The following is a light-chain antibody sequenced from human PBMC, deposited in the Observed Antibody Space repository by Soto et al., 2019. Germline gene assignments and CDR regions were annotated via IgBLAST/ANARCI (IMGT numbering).Light chain of an antibody. V-gene: IGKV1-9*01. CDR3: QQLNSYPTT. J-gene: IGKJ4*01. CDR2: AAS. CDR1: QGISSY. Sequence: QLTQSPSSLSASVGDRVTITCRASQGISSYLAWYQQKPGKAPKLLIYAASTLQSAVPSRFSGSGSGTDFTLTISSLQPADFATYYCQQLNSYPTTFGGGTKVEIK.